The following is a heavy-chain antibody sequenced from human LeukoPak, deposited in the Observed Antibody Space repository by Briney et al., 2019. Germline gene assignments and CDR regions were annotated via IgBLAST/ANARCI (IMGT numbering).Heavy chain of an antibody. CDR1: GYTFTSYG. CDR3: ARAPTDYDYVWGSYLRRNYYYYYGMDV. Sequence: ASVKVSCTASGYTFTSYGISWVRQAPGQGLEWMGWISAYNGNTNYAQKLQGRVTMTTDTSTSTAYMELRSLRSDDTAVYYCARAPTDYDYVWGSYLRRNYYYYYGMDVWGQGTTVTVSS. CDR2: ISAYNGNT. V-gene: IGHV1-18*01. J-gene: IGHJ6*02. D-gene: IGHD3-16*02.